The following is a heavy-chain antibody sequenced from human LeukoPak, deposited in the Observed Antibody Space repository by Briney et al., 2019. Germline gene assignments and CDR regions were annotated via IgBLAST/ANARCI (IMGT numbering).Heavy chain of an antibody. CDR2: ISWNSGSI. J-gene: IGHJ6*02. CDR1: GFTFDDYA. V-gene: IGHV3-9*01. Sequence: GGSLRLSCAASGFTFDDYAMHWVRQAPGKGLEWVSGISWNSGSIGYADSVKGRFTISRDNTKNSLYLQMNSLRAEDTALYYCTRVDRGNRYGMDVWGQGTTVTVSS. D-gene: IGHD4-23*01. CDR3: TRVDRGNRYGMDV.